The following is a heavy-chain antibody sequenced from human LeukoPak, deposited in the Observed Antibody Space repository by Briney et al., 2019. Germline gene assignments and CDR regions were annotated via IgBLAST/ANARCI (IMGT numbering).Heavy chain of an antibody. Sequence: PSETLSLTCTVSGGSISSGYYWGWIRQPPGKGLEWIGSIYHSGSTYYNPSLKSRVTISVDTSKNQFSLKLSSVTAADTAVYYCARVVPAAMNYYYYYMDVWGKGTTVTVSS. CDR2: IYHSGST. D-gene: IGHD2-2*01. J-gene: IGHJ6*03. V-gene: IGHV4-38-2*02. CDR3: ARVVPAAMNYYYYYMDV. CDR1: GGSISSGYY.